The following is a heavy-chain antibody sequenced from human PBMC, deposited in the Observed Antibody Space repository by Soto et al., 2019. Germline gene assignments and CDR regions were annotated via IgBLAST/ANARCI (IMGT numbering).Heavy chain of an antibody. CDR2: ISSSSSSYM. Sequence: GGSLRLSCAASGFTFSSYSMNWVRQAPGKGLEWVSSISSSSSSYMYNADSVKGRFTISRDNAKNSLYLQMNSLRAEDTAVYYCARRALEGFWSGYFYNWFDPWGQGTLVTVSS. J-gene: IGHJ5*02. CDR3: ARRALEGFWSGYFYNWFDP. D-gene: IGHD3-3*01. V-gene: IGHV3-21*01. CDR1: GFTFSSYS.